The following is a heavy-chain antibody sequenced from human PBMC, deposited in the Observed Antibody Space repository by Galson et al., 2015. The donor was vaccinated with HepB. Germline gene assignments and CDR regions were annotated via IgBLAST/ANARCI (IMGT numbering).Heavy chain of an antibody. Sequence: SVKVSCKASGYTFINYGISWVRQAPGQGLEWMAWISTYNGNTNYAQKFQGRLTMTTETSTSTAYVELRSLISDDTAVYYCATARYSTSPPDKWGQGTLATVSS. CDR2: ISTYNGNT. D-gene: IGHD2-2*01. V-gene: IGHV1-18*01. CDR1: GYTFINYG. J-gene: IGHJ4*02. CDR3: ATARYSTSPPDK.